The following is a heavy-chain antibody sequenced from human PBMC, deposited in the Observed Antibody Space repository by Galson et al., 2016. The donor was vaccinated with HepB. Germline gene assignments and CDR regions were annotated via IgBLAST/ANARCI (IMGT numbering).Heavy chain of an antibody. D-gene: IGHD2-21*01. J-gene: IGHJ4*02. CDR2: ISNNGGRI. CDR1: GFTFSSHS. V-gene: IGHV3-64D*06. CDR3: VKDNDHYLFDL. Sequence: SLRLSCAASGFTFSSHSMTWVRQAPGKGLEYISDISNNGGRIYCADSVKGRFTTSRDNSQNTVFLQMNSLRAEDTAVYYCVKDNDHYLFDLWGQGTLVTVSS.